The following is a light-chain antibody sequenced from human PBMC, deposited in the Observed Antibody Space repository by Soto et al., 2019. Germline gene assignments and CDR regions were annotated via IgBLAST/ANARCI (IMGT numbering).Light chain of an antibody. Sequence: EIVLTQSPVTLSFSPGQIATLSWRASQSLTNSFIAWYQQKPGQAPRLLIYDTSSRTTGIPDRFSGSGSGTDFTLTISRLEPEDSAVYYCQQYGNSRKFGQGTRLEIK. CDR2: DTS. J-gene: IGKJ5*01. V-gene: IGKV3-20*01. CDR3: QQYGNSRK. CDR1: QSLTNSF.